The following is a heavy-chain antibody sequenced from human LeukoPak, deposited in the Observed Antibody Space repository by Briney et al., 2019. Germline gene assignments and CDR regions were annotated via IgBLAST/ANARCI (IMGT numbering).Heavy chain of an antibody. J-gene: IGHJ4*02. D-gene: IGHD3-16*01. CDR3: ARGLGSLDY. V-gene: IGHV4-59*01. CDR1: GGSISSYY. CDR2: IYYSGST. Sequence: SETLSLTCTVSGGSISSYYWSWIRQPPGKGLEWIGYIYYSGSTNYNPSLKSRVTISVDTSKNQFSLKLSSVTAADTAVYYCARGLGSLDYWGQGTLVTVSS.